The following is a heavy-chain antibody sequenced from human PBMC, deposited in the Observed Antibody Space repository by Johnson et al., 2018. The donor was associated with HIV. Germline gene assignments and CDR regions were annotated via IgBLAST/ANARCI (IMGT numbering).Heavy chain of an antibody. CDR3: ARAPPGGAFDI. Sequence: QVQLVESGGGLVKPGGSLRLSCAASGFTFSNAWMSWIRQAPGKGLEWVSYISGSGGTIYYADSVKGRFTISRDNAMNSVYLQMNSLRAEDTAVYYCARAPPGGAFDIWGQGTMVTVSS. V-gene: IGHV3-11*04. CDR2: ISGSGGTI. CDR1: GFTFSNAW. J-gene: IGHJ3*02. D-gene: IGHD6-25*01.